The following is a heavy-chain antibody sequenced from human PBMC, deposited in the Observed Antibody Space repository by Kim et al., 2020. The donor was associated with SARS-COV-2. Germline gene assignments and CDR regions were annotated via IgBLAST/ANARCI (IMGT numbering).Heavy chain of an antibody. J-gene: IGHJ6*02. CDR3: ARNIAAAGTGFYYYYYGMDV. D-gene: IGHD6-13*01. CDR2: ISSSGSTI. Sequence: GGSLRLSCAASGFTFSDYYMSWIRQAPGKGLEWVSYISSSGSTIYYADSVKGRFTISRDNAKNSLYLQMNSLRAEDTAVNYCARNIAAAGTGFYYYYYGMDVWGQGTTVTVSS. V-gene: IGHV3-11*01. CDR1: GFTFSDYY.